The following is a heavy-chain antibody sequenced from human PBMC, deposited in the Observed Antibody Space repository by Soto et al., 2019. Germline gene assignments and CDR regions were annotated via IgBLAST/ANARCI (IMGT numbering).Heavy chain of an antibody. CDR3: ARGRGYCSSTSCYQPHFDY. D-gene: IGHD2-2*01. J-gene: IGHJ4*02. CDR2: INHSGST. CDR1: GGSFSGYY. Sequence: QVQLQQWGAGLLKPSETLSLTCAVYGGSFSGYYWSWIRQPPGKGLEWIGEINHSGSTNYNPSLKSRVTISVDTSKNQFSLELSSVTAADTAVYYCARGRGYCSSTSCYQPHFDYWGQGTLVTVSS. V-gene: IGHV4-34*01.